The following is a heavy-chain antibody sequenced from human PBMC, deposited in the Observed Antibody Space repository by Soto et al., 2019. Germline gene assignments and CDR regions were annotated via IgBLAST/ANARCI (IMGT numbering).Heavy chain of an antibody. V-gene: IGHV4-39*07. CDR3: ARNVFEPGGRWFGP. J-gene: IGHJ5*02. CDR1: GGSISSNSYY. CDR2: IYYSGTT. D-gene: IGHD2-15*01. Sequence: SETLSLTCTVSGGSISSNSYYWAWIRQPPGKGLEWIGNIYYSGTTYYNPSLKSRVTISVDTSKTQFFLSLTFVTAADKALYFCARNVFEPGGRWFGPWARDFWSPSPQ.